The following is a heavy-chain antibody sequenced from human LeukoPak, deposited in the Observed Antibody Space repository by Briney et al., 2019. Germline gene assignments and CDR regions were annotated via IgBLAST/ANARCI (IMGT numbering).Heavy chain of an antibody. CDR3: ARDSPPGYYYYYGMDV. Sequence: GASVKVSCKASGYTFTSYGISWVRQAPGQGLEWMGWISAYNGNTNYAQKLQGRVTMTTDTSTSTAYMELRSLRSDDTAVYYCARDSPPGYYYYYGMDVWGQGTRSPSP. CDR2: ISAYNGNT. CDR1: GYTFTSYG. V-gene: IGHV1-18*01. J-gene: IGHJ6*02.